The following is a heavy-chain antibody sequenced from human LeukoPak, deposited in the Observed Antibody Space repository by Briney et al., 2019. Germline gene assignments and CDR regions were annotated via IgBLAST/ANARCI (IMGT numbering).Heavy chain of an antibody. J-gene: IGHJ3*02. D-gene: IGHD4-23*01. CDR2: IYPGDSDT. CDR3: ARPATVVTPRAFDI. Sequence: GESLKISCKGSGYSFTSYWIGWVRQMPGKGLEWMGIIYPGDSDTRYSPSFQGQVTISADKSISTAYLQWSSLKASDTAMYYCARPATVVTPRAFDIWGQGQWSPSLQ. CDR1: GYSFTSYW. V-gene: IGHV5-51*01.